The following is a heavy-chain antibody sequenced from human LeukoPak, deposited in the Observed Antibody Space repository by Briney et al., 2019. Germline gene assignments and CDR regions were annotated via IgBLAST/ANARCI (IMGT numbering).Heavy chain of an antibody. V-gene: IGHV3-23*01. J-gene: IGHJ4*02. CDR3: AKEGVAVAGTGYYFDY. CDR1: GFTFSSYA. CDR2: ISGSGGST. D-gene: IGHD6-19*01. Sequence: GGSLRLSCAASGFTFSSYAMSWVRQAPGKGLEWVSAISGSGGSTYYADSVKGRFTISRDNSKNTLYLQMNSLRGEDTAVYYCAKEGVAVAGTGYYFDYWGQGTLVTVSS.